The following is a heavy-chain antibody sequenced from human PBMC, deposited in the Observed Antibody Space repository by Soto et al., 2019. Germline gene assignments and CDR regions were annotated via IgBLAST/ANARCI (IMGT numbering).Heavy chain of an antibody. Sequence: QAQLVQSGAEVKEPGASVKVSCKASGYTFTNYDITLGRQATGQGREWMGWMNPNSAKTGYAQKFQGRVSMTRDTSINTAYMELSSLRSEDTAIYYCASMATSGTLNWFDPWGQGTLVTVSS. D-gene: IGHD1-26*01. J-gene: IGHJ5*02. V-gene: IGHV1-8*01. CDR2: MNPNSAKT. CDR3: ASMATSGTLNWFDP. CDR1: GYTFTNYD.